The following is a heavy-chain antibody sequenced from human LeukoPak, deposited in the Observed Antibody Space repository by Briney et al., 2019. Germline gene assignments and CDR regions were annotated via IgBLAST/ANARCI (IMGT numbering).Heavy chain of an antibody. CDR3: ARVSDYYGSGYAFDI. CDR1: GFTFSSYW. V-gene: IGHV3-7*03. Sequence: GGSLRLSCAASGFTFSSYWMSWVRQAPGKGLEWVANIKQDGSEKYYVDSVRGRFTISRDNAKNSLYLQMNSLRAEDTAVYYCARVSDYYGSGYAFDIWGQGTMSPSLQ. J-gene: IGHJ3*02. D-gene: IGHD3-10*01. CDR2: IKQDGSEK.